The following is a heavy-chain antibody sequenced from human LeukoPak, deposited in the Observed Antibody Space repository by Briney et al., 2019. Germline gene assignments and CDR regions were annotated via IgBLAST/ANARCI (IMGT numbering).Heavy chain of an antibody. CDR1: GFTFSSYW. D-gene: IGHD3-22*01. Sequence: PGGSLRLSCAASGFTFSSYWMSWIRQPPGKGLEWIGEINHSGSTNYNPSLKSRVTISVDTSKNQFSLKLSSVTAADTAVYYCARDMGYYDSSGYYYYYYGMDVWGQGTTVTVSS. CDR3: ARDMGYYDSSGYYYYYYGMDV. CDR2: INHSGST. V-gene: IGHV4-34*01. J-gene: IGHJ6*02.